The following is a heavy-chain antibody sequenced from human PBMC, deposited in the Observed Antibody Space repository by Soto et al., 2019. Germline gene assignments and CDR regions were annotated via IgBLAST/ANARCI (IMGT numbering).Heavy chain of an antibody. CDR1: GFTFSSYA. J-gene: IGHJ6*02. CDR2: ISGSGGST. V-gene: IGHV3-23*01. CDR3: AKPFMRYVGYGMDV. D-gene: IGHD3-16*01. Sequence: GGSLRLSCAASGFTFSSYAMSWVRQAPGKGLEWVSAISGSGGSTYYADSVKGRFTISRDNSKNTLYLQMNSLRAEDTAVYYCAKPFMRYVGYGMDVWGQGTTVTVSS.